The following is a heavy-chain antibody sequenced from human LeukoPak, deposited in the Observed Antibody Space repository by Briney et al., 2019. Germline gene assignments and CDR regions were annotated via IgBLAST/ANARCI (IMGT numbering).Heavy chain of an antibody. Sequence: GSSVKVSCKASRGTLSSYAISCGRQTPGQGRECMGGIIPIFGTANYAQKFRGRVTINADESTSTAYMELSSLRSEDTAVYYCASVVDYDIWTGYYDYWGERTVVSV. CDR3: ASVVDYDIWTGYYDY. CDR1: RGTLSSYA. V-gene: IGHV1-69*01. J-gene: IGHJ4*02. CDR2: IIPIFGTA. D-gene: IGHD3-9*01.